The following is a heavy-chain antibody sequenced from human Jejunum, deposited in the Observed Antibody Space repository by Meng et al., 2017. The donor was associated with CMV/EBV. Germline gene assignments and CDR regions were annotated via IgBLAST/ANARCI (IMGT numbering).Heavy chain of an antibody. CDR2: IDGDGSYT. Sequence: SHWRHWVRQAPGKGLVWVSRIDGDGSYTNYADSVKGRFTISRDNAKSTLFLEMNSLRVEDTAVYYCARDAAYCDGGGYYSAYYFDYWGQGALVTVSS. CDR1: SHW. D-gene: IGHD2-21*01. V-gene: IGHV3-74*01. CDR3: ARDAAYCDGGGYYSAYYFDY. J-gene: IGHJ4*02.